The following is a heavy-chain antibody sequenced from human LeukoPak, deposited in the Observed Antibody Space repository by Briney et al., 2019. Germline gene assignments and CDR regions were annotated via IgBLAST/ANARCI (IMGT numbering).Heavy chain of an antibody. D-gene: IGHD2-15*01. CDR3: ARGYSSGGSCSD. J-gene: IGHJ4*02. CDR2: IIPIFGTA. V-gene: IGHV1-69*13. Sequence: SVKVSCKASGGTISSYAISWVRQAPGQGLEWMGGIIPIFGTANYAQKFQGRVTITADESTSTAHMELSSLRSEDTAVYYCARGYSSGGSCSDWGQGTLVTVSS. CDR1: GGTISSYA.